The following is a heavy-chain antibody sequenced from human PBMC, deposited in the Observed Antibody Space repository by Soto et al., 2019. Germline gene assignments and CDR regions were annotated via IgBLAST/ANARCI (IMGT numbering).Heavy chain of an antibody. D-gene: IGHD6-13*01. CDR3: ARWSLSSSWTGWFDP. V-gene: IGHV4-39*01. CDR1: GGSISSSSYY. J-gene: IGHJ5*02. CDR2: IYYSGST. Sequence: SETLSLTCTVSGGSISSSSYYWGWIRQPPGKGLEWIGSIYYSGSTYYNPSLKSRVTISVDTSKNQFSLKLSSVTAADTAVYYCARWSLSSSWTGWFDPWGQGTLVTVSS.